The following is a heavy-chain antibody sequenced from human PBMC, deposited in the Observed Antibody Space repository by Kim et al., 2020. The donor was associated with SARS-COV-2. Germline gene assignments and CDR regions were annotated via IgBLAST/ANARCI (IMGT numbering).Heavy chain of an antibody. D-gene: IGHD3-9*01. Sequence: GGSLRLSCAASGFTFDDYAMHWVRQAPGKGLEWVSLISGDGGSTYYADSVKGRFTISRDNSKNSLYLQMNSLRTEDTALYYCAKAGGVGYFDWFWFDPWGQGTLVTVSS. J-gene: IGHJ5*02. CDR2: ISGDGGST. V-gene: IGHV3-43*02. CDR3: AKAGGVGYFDWFWFDP. CDR1: GFTFDDYA.